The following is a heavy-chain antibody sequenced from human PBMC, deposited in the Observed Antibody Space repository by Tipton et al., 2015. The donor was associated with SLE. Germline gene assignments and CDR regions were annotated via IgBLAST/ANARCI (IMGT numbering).Heavy chain of an antibody. V-gene: IGHV3-15*01. J-gene: IGHJ4*02. D-gene: IGHD3-10*01. CDR3: TVKDFTMVQGVDY. CDR1: GFTFSNAW. Sequence: GSLRLSCAASGFTFSNAWMSWVRQAPGKGLEWVGRIKSKTDGGTTDYAAPVKGRFTISRDDSKNTLYLQMNSLKTEDTAVYYCTVKDFTMVQGVDYWGQGTLVTVSS. CDR2: IKSKTDGGTT.